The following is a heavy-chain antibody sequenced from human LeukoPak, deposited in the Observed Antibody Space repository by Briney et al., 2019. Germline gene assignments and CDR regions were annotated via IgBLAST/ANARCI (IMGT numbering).Heavy chain of an antibody. CDR3: ARAIGSRGYYGMDV. J-gene: IGHJ6*02. Sequence: GGSLRLSCAASGFTFSSYGMNWVRQAPGKGLEWVSYISSSSSTIYYADSVKGRFTISRDNAKNSLYLQMNSLRAEDTAVYYCARAIGSRGYYGMDVWGQGTTVTVSS. CDR1: GFTFSSYG. CDR2: ISSSSSTI. V-gene: IGHV3-48*01. D-gene: IGHD2/OR15-2a*01.